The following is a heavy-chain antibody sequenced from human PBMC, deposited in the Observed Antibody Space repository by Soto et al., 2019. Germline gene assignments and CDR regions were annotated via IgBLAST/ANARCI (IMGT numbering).Heavy chain of an antibody. CDR3: AREIFGVIISGGRDAFDI. CDR2: IIPIFGTA. J-gene: IGHJ3*02. V-gene: IGHV1-69*01. Sequence: QVQLVQSGAEVKKPGSSVKVSCKASGGTFSTYAISWVRQAPGQGLEWMGGIIPIFGTAKYAQQFQGRVTITADESTSKAYMELSSLRSEDTAVYYCAREIFGVIISGGRDAFDIWGQGTMVTVSS. CDR1: GGTFSTYA. D-gene: IGHD3-3*01.